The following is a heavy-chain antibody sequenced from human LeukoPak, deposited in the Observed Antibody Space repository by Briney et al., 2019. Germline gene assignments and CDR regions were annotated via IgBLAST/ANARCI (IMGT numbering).Heavy chain of an antibody. CDR1: AYTFTSCY. V-gene: IGHV1-2*02. D-gene: IGHD6-19*01. Sequence: GASVKVSCKASAYTFTSCYMHLVRHAPGQGLEWMGWINPNSGGTNYAQKFQGRVTMTRDTSISTAYMELSRLRSDDTAVYYCASYLRVLDSSALNSFDPWGQGTLVTVSS. CDR3: ASYLRVLDSSALNSFDP. CDR2: INPNSGGT. J-gene: IGHJ5*02.